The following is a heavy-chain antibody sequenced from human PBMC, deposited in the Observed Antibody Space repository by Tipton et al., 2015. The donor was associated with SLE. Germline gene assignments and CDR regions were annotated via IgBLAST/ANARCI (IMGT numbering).Heavy chain of an antibody. CDR1: GASINSDGYF. Sequence: TLSLTCTVSGASINSDGYFWTWIRQHPGKGLEWIGNIYYSGSSDYNPSLKSRLAMSLDTSKNQFSLRLTSVTAADTAVYYCATELFRGYTSGWGPDYWGQGTLVTVSS. D-gene: IGHD6-19*01. CDR3: ATELFRGYTSGWGPDY. V-gene: IGHV4-31*03. CDR2: IYYSGSS. J-gene: IGHJ4*02.